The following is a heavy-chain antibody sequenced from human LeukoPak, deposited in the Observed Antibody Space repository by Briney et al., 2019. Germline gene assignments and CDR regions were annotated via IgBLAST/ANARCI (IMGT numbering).Heavy chain of an antibody. CDR2: ITSSSSYI. J-gene: IGHJ5*02. D-gene: IGHD4-11*01. CDR1: GFTFSSYS. CDR3: ARDLTVTLTRWFDR. Sequence: GGSLRLSCAVSGFTFSSYSMNWVRQAPGKGLEWVSSITSSSSYIYYADSVKGRFTISRDNAKNSLYLQMNSLRAEDTAVYYCARDLTVTLTRWFDRWGQGTLVTVSS. V-gene: IGHV3-21*01.